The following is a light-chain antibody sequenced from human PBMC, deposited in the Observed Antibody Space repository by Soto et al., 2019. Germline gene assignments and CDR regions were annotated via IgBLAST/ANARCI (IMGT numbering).Light chain of an antibody. CDR2: RNN. V-gene: IGLV1-47*01. J-gene: IGLJ2*01. CDR1: SSNIGSNY. Sequence: QSVLTQPPSASGTPGQRVTISCSGSSSNIGSNYVYWYQQLPGTAPKLLIYRNNQRPSGVPDQFSGSKSGTSASLAISGLRSEDEADYYCAAWDDSRRVVFGGGTKLTVL. CDR3: AAWDDSRRVV.